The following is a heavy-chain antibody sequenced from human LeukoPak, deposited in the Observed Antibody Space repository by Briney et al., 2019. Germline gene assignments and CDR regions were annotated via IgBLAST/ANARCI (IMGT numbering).Heavy chain of an antibody. V-gene: IGHV3-23*01. Sequence: GGSLRLSCAASGFTFSSFSMNWVRQAPGKGLEWVSTLGPSGSTTTYADSVRGRFTISRDNSKNRLYLQMNSLKTEDTAVYYCTRAAGAAPYCSGGSCSGAPDCWGQGTLVTVSS. CDR2: LGPSGSTT. J-gene: IGHJ4*02. CDR3: TRAAGAAPYCSGGSCSGAPDC. CDR1: GFTFSSFS. D-gene: IGHD2-15*01.